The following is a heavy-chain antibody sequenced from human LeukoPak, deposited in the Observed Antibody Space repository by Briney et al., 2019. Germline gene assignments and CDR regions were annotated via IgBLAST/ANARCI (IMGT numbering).Heavy chain of an antibody. Sequence: SVKVSCKAFGGTFRRNDLTWVRQAPGQGLEWMGGFIPNLNIAHYAQRFKARVTITADESTTTAYMELRSLRSEDTAVYYCASSYSGYHYWGQGTLVTVSS. CDR2: FIPNLNIA. J-gene: IGHJ4*02. CDR1: GGTFRRND. CDR3: ASSYSGYHY. D-gene: IGHD5-12*01. V-gene: IGHV1-69*10.